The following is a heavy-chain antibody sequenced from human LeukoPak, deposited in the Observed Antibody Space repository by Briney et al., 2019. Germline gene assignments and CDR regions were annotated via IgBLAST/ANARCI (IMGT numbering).Heavy chain of an antibody. CDR3: ATTYYDILTGYSNYYMDV. CDR1: GGSISSYY. J-gene: IGHJ6*03. Sequence: SETLSLTCTVSGGSISSYYWSWIRQPPGKGLEGIGYIYYSGSTNYNPSLKSRVTISVDTSKNQFSLKLSSVTAADTAVYYCATTYYDILTGYSNYYMDVWGKGTTVTVSS. CDR2: IYYSGST. D-gene: IGHD3-9*01. V-gene: IGHV4-59*01.